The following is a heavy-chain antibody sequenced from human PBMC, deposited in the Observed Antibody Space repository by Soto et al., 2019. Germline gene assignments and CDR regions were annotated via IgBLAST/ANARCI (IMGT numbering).Heavy chain of an antibody. V-gene: IGHV4-59*01. J-gene: IGHJ5*02. Sequence: SETLSLTCSLSGGAIGGYYWSWIRQPPGKALEWIGYVSYSGSTDYHPSLKSRVSISIDTSKNQFSLKMISVTAADTAVYYCARDGSDSGWFFFDPWGQGALVTVSS. CDR2: VSYSGST. CDR1: GGAIGGYY. CDR3: ARDGSDSGWFFFDP. D-gene: IGHD6-19*01.